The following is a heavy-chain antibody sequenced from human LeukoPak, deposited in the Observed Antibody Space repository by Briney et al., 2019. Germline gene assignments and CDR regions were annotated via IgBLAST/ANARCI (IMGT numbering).Heavy chain of an antibody. J-gene: IGHJ6*02. CDR1: GFTFSSYA. CDR2: ISYDGSNK. CDR3: ARDIVVVPAGLYYYVMDV. Sequence: GRSLRLSCAASGFTFSSYAMHWVRQAPGKGLEWVAVISYDGSNKYYADSVKGRFTISRDNSKNTLYLQMNSLRTEDTAVYYCARDIVVVPAGLYYYVMDVWGQGTTVTVSS. D-gene: IGHD2-2*01. V-gene: IGHV3-30-3*01.